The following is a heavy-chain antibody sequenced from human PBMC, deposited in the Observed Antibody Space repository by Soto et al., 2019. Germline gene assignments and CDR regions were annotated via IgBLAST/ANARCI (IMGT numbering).Heavy chain of an antibody. V-gene: IGHV3-9*01. Sequence: GGSLRLSCAASGFTFDDYAMHWVRQAPGKGLEWVSGISWNSGSIGYADSVKGRFTISRDNAKNSLYLQMNSLRAEDTALYYCAHTGPTGYSSSCYPAFDIGGQGTMVTV. J-gene: IGHJ3*02. D-gene: IGHD6-13*01. CDR1: GFTFDDYA. CDR3: AHTGPTGYSSSCYPAFDI. CDR2: ISWNSGSI.